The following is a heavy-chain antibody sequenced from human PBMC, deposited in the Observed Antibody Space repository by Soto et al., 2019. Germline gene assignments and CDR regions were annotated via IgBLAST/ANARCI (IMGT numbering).Heavy chain of an antibody. V-gene: IGHV3-23*01. CDR2: ISGSGGST. CDR3: AKDPRRYCSSTSCYADWFDP. D-gene: IGHD2-2*01. J-gene: IGHJ5*02. Sequence: EVQLLESGGGLVQPGGSLRLSCAASGFTFSSYAMSWVRQAPGKGLEWVSAISGSGGSTYYADSVKGRFTISRDNSKNTLYLQMNSLRAEDTAVYYCAKDPRRYCSSTSCYADWFDPWGQGTLVTVSS. CDR1: GFTFSSYA.